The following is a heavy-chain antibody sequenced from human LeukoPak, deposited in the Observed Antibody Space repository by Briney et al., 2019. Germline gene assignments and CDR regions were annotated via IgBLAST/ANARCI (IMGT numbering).Heavy chain of an antibody. J-gene: IGHJ6*02. D-gene: IGHD2-2*01. Sequence: PGRSLRFSCTASGFTFGDYAMSWVRQAPGKGMEWVGFIRSKAYGGTTEYAASVKGRFTISRDDSKSIAYLQMNSLKTEDTAVYYCTRRPMGYCSSTSCSYGMDVWGQGTTVTVSS. V-gene: IGHV3-49*04. CDR1: GFTFGDYA. CDR2: IRSKAYGGTT. CDR3: TRRPMGYCSSTSCSYGMDV.